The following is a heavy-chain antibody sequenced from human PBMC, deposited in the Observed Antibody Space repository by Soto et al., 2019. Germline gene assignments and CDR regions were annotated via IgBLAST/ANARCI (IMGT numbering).Heavy chain of an antibody. CDR3: ARVRGTPLLARFHP. Sequence: QVQLQESGPGLVKPSQTLSLTCTVSGGSISSGGYYWSWIRQHPGKGLEWIGYIYHSGTTYYNPSLKRRVTISVDASKTLFPLQPPSVTAADTTVYYCARVRGTPLLARFHPWCQGALGTVSS. CDR2: IYHSGTT. D-gene: IGHD2-15*01. CDR1: GGSISSGGYY. V-gene: IGHV4-31*03. J-gene: IGHJ5*02.